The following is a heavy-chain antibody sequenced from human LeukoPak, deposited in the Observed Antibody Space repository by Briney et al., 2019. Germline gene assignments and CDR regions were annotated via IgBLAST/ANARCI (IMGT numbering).Heavy chain of an antibody. J-gene: IGHJ4*02. CDR3: VRGAAGPDN. D-gene: IGHD6-13*01. V-gene: IGHV3-23*01. CDR1: GFTFSSYA. CDR2: ISGSGGST. Sequence: PGGSLRLSCAASGFTFSSYAMSWVRQAPGKGLEWVSAISGSGGSTYYADSVKGRFSIFRDNSRNMLFLQMNSLRAEDTAVYYCVRGAAGPDNWGQGTLVTVSS.